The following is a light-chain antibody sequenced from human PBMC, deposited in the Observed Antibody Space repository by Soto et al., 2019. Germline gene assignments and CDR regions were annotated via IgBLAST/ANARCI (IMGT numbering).Light chain of an antibody. CDR3: QKYNSAPWT. V-gene: IGKV1-27*01. J-gene: IGKJ1*01. CDR1: QGISSY. CDR2: GAT. Sequence: DIQMTQSPSSLSASVGDRVTITCRASQGISSYLAWYQQKPGKVPKLLIYGATTLQSGVPSRFSGSGSGTYFTLTISSLQPEDVATYYCQKYNSAPWTFGQGTKVEMK.